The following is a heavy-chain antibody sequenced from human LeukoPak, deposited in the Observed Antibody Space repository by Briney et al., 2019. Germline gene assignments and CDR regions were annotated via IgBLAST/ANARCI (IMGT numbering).Heavy chain of an antibody. CDR2: INHSGST. J-gene: IGHJ4*02. Sequence: PSETLSLTCAVYGGSFSGYYWSWIRQPPGKGLEWIGEINHSGSTNYNPSLKSRVTISVDTSKNQFSLKLSSVTAADTAVYYCARPFGGYWGQGTLVTVSS. CDR1: GGSFSGYY. CDR3: ARPFGGY. V-gene: IGHV4-34*01. D-gene: IGHD3-16*01.